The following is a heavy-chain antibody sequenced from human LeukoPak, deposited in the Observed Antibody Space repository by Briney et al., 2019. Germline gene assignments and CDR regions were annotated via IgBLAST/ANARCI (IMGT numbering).Heavy chain of an antibody. Sequence: SETLSLTCAVYGGSFSGYYWSWIRQPPGKGLEWIGEINHSGSTNYNPSLKSRVTISVDTSKNQFSLKLSSVTAADTAVYYCAREKNILTGYYVDYWGQGTLVTVSS. D-gene: IGHD3-9*01. J-gene: IGHJ4*02. CDR3: AREKNILTGYYVDY. V-gene: IGHV4-34*01. CDR2: INHSGST. CDR1: GGSFSGYY.